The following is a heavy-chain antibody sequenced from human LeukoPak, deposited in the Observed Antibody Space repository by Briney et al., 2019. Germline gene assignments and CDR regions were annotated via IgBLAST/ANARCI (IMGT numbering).Heavy chain of an antibody. J-gene: IGHJ4*02. CDR1: SYTFTSYG. Sequence: GASVKVSCKASSYTFTSYGISWVRQAPGQGLEWMGWISAYNGNTNYAQKLQGRVTMTTDTSTSTAYMELRSLRSEDTAVYYCARVYRDYDILTGYYTDIADGYYFDYWGQGTLVTVSS. D-gene: IGHD3-9*01. V-gene: IGHV1-18*01. CDR2: ISAYNGNT. CDR3: ARVYRDYDILTGYYTDIADGYYFDY.